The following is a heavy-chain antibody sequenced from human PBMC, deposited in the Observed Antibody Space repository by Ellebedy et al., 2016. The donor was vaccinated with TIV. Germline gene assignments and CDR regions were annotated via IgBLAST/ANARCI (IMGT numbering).Heavy chain of an antibody. CDR1: GFTFYHYA. CDR3: AKGTPTVNFFFDS. D-gene: IGHD1-20*01. Sequence: GESLKISCAASGFTFYHYAMSWVRQAPGKGLERISGISSNGGSTYYADSVKGRFILSRDNSKNTLYLHMSSLRVEDTAVYYCAKGTPTVNFFFDSWGRGTLVIVSS. CDR2: ISSNGGST. J-gene: IGHJ4*02. V-gene: IGHV3-23*01.